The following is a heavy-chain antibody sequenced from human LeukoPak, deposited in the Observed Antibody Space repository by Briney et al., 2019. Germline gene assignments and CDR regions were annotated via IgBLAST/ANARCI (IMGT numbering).Heavy chain of an antibody. V-gene: IGHV3-23*01. Sequence: PGGSLRLSCAASGFTFSSYAMSWVRQAPGKGLEWVSAISGRDDSTYYADSVKGRFTFSRDNSKNTLYLQMNSLRAEDTAVYYCARRAGIYSHPYDYWGQGTLVTVSS. CDR1: GFTFSSYA. D-gene: IGHD1-14*01. CDR2: ISGRDDST. CDR3: ARRAGIYSHPYDY. J-gene: IGHJ4*02.